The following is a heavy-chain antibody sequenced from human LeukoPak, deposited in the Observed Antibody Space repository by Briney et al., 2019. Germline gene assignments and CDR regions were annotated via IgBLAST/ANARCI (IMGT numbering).Heavy chain of an antibody. D-gene: IGHD3-10*01. V-gene: IGHV3-48*04. CDR1: EFTLGNNT. CDR2: ISSTSSTI. CDR3: ASSSGTHRRYFDY. Sequence: GGSLKLSCAASEFTLGNNTMSWFRKPQGKGLEWFSYISSTSSTIYYTDSVRGRFTISRDNAKNSLYLQMNSLRAEDTAVYYCASSSGTHRRYFDYWGQGTLVTVSS. J-gene: IGHJ4*02.